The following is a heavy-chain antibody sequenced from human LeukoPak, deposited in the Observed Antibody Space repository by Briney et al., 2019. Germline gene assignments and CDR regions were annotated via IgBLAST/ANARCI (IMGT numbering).Heavy chain of an antibody. D-gene: IGHD5-12*01. CDR3: ARHGATTTRYYYYYYYMDV. CDR2: IYYSGST. V-gene: IGHV4-38-2*01. Sequence: SETLSLTCAVSGYSISSGYYWGWIRQPPGKGLEWIGSIYYSGSTYYNPSLKSRVTISVDTSKNQFSLKLSSVTAADTAVYYCARHGATTTRYYYYYYYMDVWGKGTTVTVSS. J-gene: IGHJ6*03. CDR1: GYSISSGYY.